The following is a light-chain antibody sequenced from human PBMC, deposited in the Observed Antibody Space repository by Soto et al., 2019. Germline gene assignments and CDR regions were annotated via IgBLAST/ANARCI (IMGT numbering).Light chain of an antibody. Sequence: DIALTQSPDTLSVTQGERATLSCLASQSVGTDLAWYKQKPGQAPRILIYATSTRATGIPARFSGSGSGTEFTLTIRSLQSEDFAVYYCQQYNNWSFGQGTRLEIK. V-gene: IGKV3-15*01. J-gene: IGKJ5*01. CDR2: ATS. CDR3: QQYNNWS. CDR1: QSVGTD.